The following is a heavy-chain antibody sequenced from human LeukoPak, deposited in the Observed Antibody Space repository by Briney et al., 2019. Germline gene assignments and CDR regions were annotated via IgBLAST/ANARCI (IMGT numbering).Heavy chain of an antibody. J-gene: IGHJ1*01. CDR1: GFTFSSYG. Sequence: PGGSLRLSCAASGFTFSSYGMHWVRQAPGKGLEYVSAISSNGGSTNYANSVKGRFTISRDNSKNTLYLQMGSLRIEDMAVYYCARVSSGWYGYWGQGTLVTVSS. CDR3: ARVSSGWYGY. CDR2: ISSNGGST. V-gene: IGHV3-64*01. D-gene: IGHD6-19*01.